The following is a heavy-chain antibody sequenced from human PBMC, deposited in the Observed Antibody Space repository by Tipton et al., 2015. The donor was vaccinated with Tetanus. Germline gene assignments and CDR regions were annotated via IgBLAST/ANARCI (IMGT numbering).Heavy chain of an antibody. V-gene: IGHV3-48*02. J-gene: IGHJ4*02. CDR1: GFNFNSYA. Sequence: GSLRLSCAASGFNFNSYAMDWVRQAPGKGLEWVSYISSSSSTTYYADSVKGRFTISRDNAKNSLYLQMNSLRDEDTAVYYCARSITMIVVEREFDYWGQGTLVTVSS. CDR2: ISSSSSTT. D-gene: IGHD3-22*01. CDR3: ARSITMIVVEREFDY.